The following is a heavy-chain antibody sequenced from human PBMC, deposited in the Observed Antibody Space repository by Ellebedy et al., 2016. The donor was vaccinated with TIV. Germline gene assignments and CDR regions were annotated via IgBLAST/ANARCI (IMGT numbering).Heavy chain of an antibody. CDR2: ISYDGINK. J-gene: IGHJ4*02. CDR1: GFTFSSYA. D-gene: IGHD5-24*01. Sequence: PGGSLRLSCAASGFTFSSYAMHWVRQAPGKGLEWVAVISYDGINKYYADSVKGRFTISRDNSKNTLYLQMNSLSAEDTAVYYCANPQMDTIPWSPLDYWGQGTLVTVSS. CDR3: ANPQMDTIPWSPLDY. V-gene: IGHV3-30-3*01.